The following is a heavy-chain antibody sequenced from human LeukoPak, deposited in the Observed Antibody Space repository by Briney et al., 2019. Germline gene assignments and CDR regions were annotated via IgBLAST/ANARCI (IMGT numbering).Heavy chain of an antibody. CDR3: AKDPFNYYDSSGYAPSGY. CDR1: GFTFSSYS. J-gene: IGHJ4*02. D-gene: IGHD3-22*01. V-gene: IGHV3-30*18. CDR2: ISYDGSNK. Sequence: GGSLRLSCAASGFTFSSYSTNWVRQAPGKGLEWVAVISYDGSNKYYADSVKGRFTISRDNSKNTLYLQMNSLRAEDTAVYYCAKDPFNYYDSSGYAPSGYWGQGTLVTVSS.